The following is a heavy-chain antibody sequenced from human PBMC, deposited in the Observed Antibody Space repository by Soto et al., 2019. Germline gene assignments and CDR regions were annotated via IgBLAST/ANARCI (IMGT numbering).Heavy chain of an antibody. Sequence: QVQLVQSGAEVKKPGSSVKVSCKASGGTFSSYAISWVRQAPGQGLEWMGGIIPIFGTANYGQKFQGRVTXXAXEXXSTASVARSSLRSRDTAMYYCEGEAVTTGAGTFDPLGEGTQVTVSS. CDR2: IIPIFGTA. V-gene: IGHV1-69*12. D-gene: IGHD4-4*01. CDR1: GGTFSSYA. CDR3: EGEAVTTGAGTFDP. J-gene: IGHJ5*02.